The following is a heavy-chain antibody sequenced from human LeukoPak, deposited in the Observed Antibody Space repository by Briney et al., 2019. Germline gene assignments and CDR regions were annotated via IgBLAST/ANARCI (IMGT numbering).Heavy chain of an antibody. CDR3: ARMTSSGWYAAGYYFDY. Sequence: SETLSLTCTVSGDSISSGDYYWSWIRQPAGKGLEWIGRISSGSTNYNPSLKSRVTISVGTSKNQFSLKMSSVTAADTAVYYCARMTSSGWYAAGYYFDYWGQGTLVTVSS. J-gene: IGHJ4*02. V-gene: IGHV4-61*10. CDR1: GDSISSGDYY. D-gene: IGHD6-19*01. CDR2: ISSGST.